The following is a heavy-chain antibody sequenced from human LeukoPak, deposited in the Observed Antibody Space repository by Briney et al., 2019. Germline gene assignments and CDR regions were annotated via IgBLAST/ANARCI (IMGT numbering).Heavy chain of an antibody. CDR3: ARGTPTTRDFDS. D-gene: IGHD4-11*01. V-gene: IGHV3-21*01. CDR1: GFTFSNYN. J-gene: IGHJ4*02. CDR2: ISGSSEYI. Sequence: GGSLRLSCAASGFTFSNYNMNWVRQAPGKGLEWVSFISGSSEYIYYADSVKGRSTISRDNAKNSLYLQMNSLRAEDTAVYYCARGTPTTRDFDSWGQGTLVTVSS.